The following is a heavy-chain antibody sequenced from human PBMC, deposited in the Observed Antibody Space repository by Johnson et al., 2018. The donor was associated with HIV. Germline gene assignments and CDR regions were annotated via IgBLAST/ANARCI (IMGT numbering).Heavy chain of an antibody. J-gene: IGHJ3*02. CDR1: GFTFSSYW. D-gene: IGHD6-19*01. CDR3: ARISGWYSPAFDI. CDR2: IKQDGSEK. V-gene: IGHV3-7*01. Sequence: VQLVESGGGLVKPGGSLRLSCAASGFTFSSYWMSWVRQAPGKGLEWVANIKQDGSEKYYVDSVKGRFTISRDNAKNSLYLQMNSLRAEDTAVYYCARISGWYSPAFDIWGQGTMVTVSS.